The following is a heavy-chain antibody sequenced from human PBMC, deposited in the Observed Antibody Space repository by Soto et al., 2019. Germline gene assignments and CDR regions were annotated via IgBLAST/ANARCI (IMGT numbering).Heavy chain of an antibody. CDR3: ARETVYYYDLSYFDY. CDR2: IKQDGSEK. CDR1: GSTLVSIG. D-gene: IGHD3-22*01. V-gene: IGHV3-7*01. J-gene: IGHJ4*02. Sequence: EVQLVESGEGLFQLGGPLDPPGPPLGSTLVSIGWTWFRKAPGRGLEWVANIKQDGSEKYYVDSVKGRFTISRDNAKNSLYLQMNSLRAEDTAVYYCARETVYYYDLSYFDYWGQGTLVTVSS.